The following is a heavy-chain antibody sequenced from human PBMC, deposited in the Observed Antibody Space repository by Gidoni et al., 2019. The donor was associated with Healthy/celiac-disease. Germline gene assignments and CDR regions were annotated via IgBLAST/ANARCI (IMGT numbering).Heavy chain of an antibody. CDR3: ARHRHYDFWRGGVVDNWFDP. CDR1: GYSFTSYW. D-gene: IGHD3-3*01. J-gene: IGHJ5*02. Sequence: EVQLVQSGAEVKQPGESLRISCKGSGYSFTSYWISWVRQMPGKGLEWMGRIDPSDSYTNYSPSFQGHVTISADKSISTAYLQWSSLKASDTAMYYCARHRHYDFWRGGVVDNWFDPWGQGTLVTVSS. CDR2: IDPSDSYT. V-gene: IGHV5-10-1*03.